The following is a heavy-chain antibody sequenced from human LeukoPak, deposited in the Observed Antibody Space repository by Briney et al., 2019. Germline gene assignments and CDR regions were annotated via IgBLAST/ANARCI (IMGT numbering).Heavy chain of an antibody. CDR3: ATDGGITMVRGVTVYDAFDI. CDR2: FDPEDGET. J-gene: IGHJ3*02. Sequence: ASVKVSCKVSGYTLTELSMHWVRQAPGKGLEWMGGFDPEDGETIYAQKFQGRVTMTEDTSTDTAYMELSSLRSEDTAVYYCATDGGITMVRGVTVYDAFDIWGQGTMVTVSS. CDR1: GYTLTELS. V-gene: IGHV1-24*01. D-gene: IGHD3-10*01.